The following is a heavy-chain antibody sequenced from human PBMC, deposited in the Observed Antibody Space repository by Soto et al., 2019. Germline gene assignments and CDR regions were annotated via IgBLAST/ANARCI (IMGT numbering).Heavy chain of an antibody. Sequence: GASVKVSCKASGGTFSSYAISWVRQAPGQGLEWMGGIIPIFGTANYAQKFQGRVTITADESTSTAYMELSSLRSEDTAVYYCASRRYGANRYYFDYWGQGTLVTVPQ. J-gene: IGHJ4*02. V-gene: IGHV1-69*13. D-gene: IGHD4-17*01. CDR1: GGTFSSYA. CDR2: IIPIFGTA. CDR3: ASRRYGANRYYFDY.